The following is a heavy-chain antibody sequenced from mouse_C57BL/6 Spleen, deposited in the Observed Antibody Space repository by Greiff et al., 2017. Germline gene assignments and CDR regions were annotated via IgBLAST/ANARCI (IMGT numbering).Heavy chain of an antibody. CDR1: GYSITSGYY. CDR3: ARDWGAY. J-gene: IGHJ4*01. V-gene: IGHV3-6*01. CDR2: ISYDGSN. Sequence: ESGPGLVKPSQSLSLTCSVTGYSITSGYYWNWIRQFPGNKLEWMGYISYDGSNNYNPSLKNRISITRDTSKNQFFLKLNSVTTEDTATYYGARDWGAYWGQGTSVTVSS.